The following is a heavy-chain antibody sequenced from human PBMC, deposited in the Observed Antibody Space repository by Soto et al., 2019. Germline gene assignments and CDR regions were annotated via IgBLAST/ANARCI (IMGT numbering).Heavy chain of an antibody. Sequence: GASVKVSCKASGYTFTSYAMHWVRQAPGQRLEWMGWINAGNGNTKYSQKFQGRVTITRDTSASTAYMELSSLRSEDTAVYYCARSPGAAVDWFGPWGRGTLVTVSS. CDR3: ARSPGAAVDWFGP. CDR1: GYTFTSYA. D-gene: IGHD6-13*01. CDR2: INAGNGNT. V-gene: IGHV1-3*01. J-gene: IGHJ5*02.